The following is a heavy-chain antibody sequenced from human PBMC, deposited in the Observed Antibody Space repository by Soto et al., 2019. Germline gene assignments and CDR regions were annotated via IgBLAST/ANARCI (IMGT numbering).Heavy chain of an antibody. Sequence: QVQLVQSGAEVREPGASVKVSCKASGYSFTSLDINWVRQTAGQGVEWMGWMQPNTGRTGYAQKFQGRVTMARDTSIHTPYQELTTLTSDDPAFYYCARGVSAGVDYWGQATLVTVSS. CDR1: GYSFTSLD. D-gene: IGHD1-26*01. CDR2: MQPNTGRT. V-gene: IGHV1-8*01. J-gene: IGHJ4*02. CDR3: ARGVSAGVDY.